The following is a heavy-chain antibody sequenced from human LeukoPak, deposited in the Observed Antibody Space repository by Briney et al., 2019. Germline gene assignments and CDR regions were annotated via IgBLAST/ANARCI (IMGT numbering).Heavy chain of an antibody. Sequence: SETLSLTCTVSGGSISSYYWSWIRQPAGKGLEWIGRIYTSGSTNYNPSLKSRVTMSVDTSKNQFSLKLSSVTAADTAVYYCARVWYGSGSYYPDFDYWGQGTLVTVSS. J-gene: IGHJ4*02. V-gene: IGHV4-4*07. D-gene: IGHD3-10*01. CDR2: IYTSGST. CDR1: GGSISSYY. CDR3: ARVWYGSGSYYPDFDY.